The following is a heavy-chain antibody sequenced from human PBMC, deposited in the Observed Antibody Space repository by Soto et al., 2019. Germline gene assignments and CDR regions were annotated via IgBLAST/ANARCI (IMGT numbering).Heavy chain of an antibody. CDR1: GDSISSYY. V-gene: IGHV4-59*01. J-gene: IGHJ4*02. CDR2: LYYGRSA. CDR3: APRSMAVVPEY. D-gene: IGHD3-22*01. Sequence: QVQLQESGPGLVKPSETLSLTCAVSGDSISSYYCMWIRQPPGKGLESIGYLYYGRSANYNPSLKSRVTLSVDTSTNQCSLTLSYITAADTAVYYCAPRSMAVVPEYWGQGTLVTVSS.